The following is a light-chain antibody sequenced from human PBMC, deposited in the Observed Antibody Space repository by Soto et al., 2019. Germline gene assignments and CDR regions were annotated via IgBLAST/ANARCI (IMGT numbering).Light chain of an antibody. Sequence: SYELTQPPSESVAPGQTARITCGGNDIGSESVHWYQQKPGQAPMLVVYDDTDRPSGIPERFSGSNSGNTATLTISRVEVGDEADYFCQVWDRSSAHVVFGGVTKLTVL. CDR2: DDT. CDR3: QVWDRSSAHVV. CDR1: DIGSES. J-gene: IGLJ2*01. V-gene: IGLV3-21*02.